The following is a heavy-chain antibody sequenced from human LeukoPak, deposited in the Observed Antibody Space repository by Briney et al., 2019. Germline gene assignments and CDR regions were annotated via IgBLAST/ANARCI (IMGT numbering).Heavy chain of an antibody. CDR2: ISSGGSTI. V-gene: IGHV3-11*04. J-gene: IGHJ6*03. D-gene: IGHD4-17*01. Sequence: GGSLRLSCAASGFTFSDYYMSWIRQAPGKGLEWVSYISSGGSTIYYADSVKDRFTISRDNAKKSLYLQMKSLRAEDTAVYYCARDYGDPRYYHYYMDVWGKGTTVTVSS. CDR1: GFTFSDYY. CDR3: ARDYGDPRYYHYYMDV.